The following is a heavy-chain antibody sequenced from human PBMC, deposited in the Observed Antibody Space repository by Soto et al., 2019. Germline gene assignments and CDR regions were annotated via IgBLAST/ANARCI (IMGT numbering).Heavy chain of an antibody. CDR3: AKSIRTTLSVYDY. Sequence: EVQLLQSGGALVQPGGSLRLSCAASGFTFTSFNMNWVRQAPGKGLEWVSAISGSGYNTYDADSVRGRFTISRDNSKNMLYLQMNSLRGDDTAVYFCAKSIRTTLSVYDYWGQGALVTVSS. J-gene: IGHJ4*02. D-gene: IGHD4-17*01. CDR2: ISGSGYNT. CDR1: GFTFTSFN. V-gene: IGHV3-23*01.